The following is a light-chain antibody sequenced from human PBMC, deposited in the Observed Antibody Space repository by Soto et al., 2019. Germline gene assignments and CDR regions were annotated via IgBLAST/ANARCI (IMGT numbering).Light chain of an antibody. Sequence: DIQMTQSPSYVSASVGDRVTITCRASQGIGTWLAWYQVKPGKAPNLLIYAASSLQSGVPLRFSGSGSGTDFTLTISSLQPEDFATSYCQQANSFPRLTFGGGTKVEIK. V-gene: IGKV1-12*01. J-gene: IGKJ4*01. CDR3: QQANSFPRLT. CDR2: AAS. CDR1: QGIGTW.